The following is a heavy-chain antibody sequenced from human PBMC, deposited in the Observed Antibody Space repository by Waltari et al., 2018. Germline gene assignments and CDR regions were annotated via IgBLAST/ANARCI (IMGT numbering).Heavy chain of an antibody. CDR3: AAGGGGSRLPR. CDR2: FDADDGAS. Sequence: VQLVQSGTEVENPGASLRVSCKVSGHPRRALSIPWVRQAPGKGLEWMGGFDADDGASFDAQKFQGRLTRTEDTSTDTAYMELRSLTSEDTAVYYCAAGGGGSRLPRWGQGTLIIVS. D-gene: IGHD2-15*01. V-gene: IGHV1-24*01. J-gene: IGHJ4*02. CDR1: GHPRRALS.